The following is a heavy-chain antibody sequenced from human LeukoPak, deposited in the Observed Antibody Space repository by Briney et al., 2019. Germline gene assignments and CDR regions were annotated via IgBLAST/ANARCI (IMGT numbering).Heavy chain of an antibody. Sequence: ASVKVSCKASGYTFTGYYMHWVRPAPGQGLEWMGWINPNSGGTNYAQKLQGRVTMTRDTSISTAYMELSRLRSDDTAVYYCAKDLERYFDWLVLDVWGQGTTVTVSS. CDR3: AKDLERYFDWLVLDV. CDR1: GYTFTGYY. J-gene: IGHJ6*02. V-gene: IGHV1-2*02. D-gene: IGHD3-9*01. CDR2: INPNSGGT.